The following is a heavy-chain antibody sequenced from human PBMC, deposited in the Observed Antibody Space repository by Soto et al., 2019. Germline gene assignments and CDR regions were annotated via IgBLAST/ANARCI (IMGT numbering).Heavy chain of an antibody. CDR1: GYSFTDYH. Sequence: ASVKVSCKASGYSFTDYHIHWVRQAPGQGLEWLGRINPKSGGTSTAQKFQGWVTMTTDTSISTASMELTRLTSDDTAIYYCARGDSTGCSNGVCSFFYNHDMDVWG. D-gene: IGHD2-8*01. V-gene: IGHV1-2*04. CDR2: INPKSGGT. J-gene: IGHJ6*02. CDR3: ARGDSTGCSNGVCSFFYNHDMDV.